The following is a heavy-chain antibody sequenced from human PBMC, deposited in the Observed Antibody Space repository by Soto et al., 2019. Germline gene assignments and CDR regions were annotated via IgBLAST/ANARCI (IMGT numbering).Heavy chain of an antibody. D-gene: IGHD4-17*01. V-gene: IGHV3-30*18. CDR1: GFTFSNFA. J-gene: IGHJ4*02. Sequence: AGGSLRLSCAASGFTFSNFALHWVRQAPGKGLEWVAVISYDGNNKYHADSVKGRFTISRDNSKNTLYLQMNSLRAEDTAVYYCEKLYGDSVPTWWGQGALVTVSS. CDR2: ISYDGNNK. CDR3: EKLYGDSVPTW.